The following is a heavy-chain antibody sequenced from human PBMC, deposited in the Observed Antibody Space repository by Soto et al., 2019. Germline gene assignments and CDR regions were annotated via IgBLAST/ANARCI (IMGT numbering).Heavy chain of an antibody. Sequence: PSETLSLTCTVSGGSISSYYWSWIRQPPGKGLEWIGYIYYSGSTNYNPSLKSRVTISVDTSKNQFSLKLSSVTAADTAVYYCARGQLFSYGDYYFDYWGQGTLVTVSS. CDR1: GGSISSYY. V-gene: IGHV4-59*01. J-gene: IGHJ4*02. D-gene: IGHD4-17*01. CDR3: ARGQLFSYGDYYFDY. CDR2: IYYSGST.